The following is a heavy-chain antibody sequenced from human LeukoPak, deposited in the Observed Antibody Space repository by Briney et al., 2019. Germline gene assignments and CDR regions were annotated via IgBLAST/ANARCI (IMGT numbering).Heavy chain of an antibody. V-gene: IGHV3-15*01. J-gene: IGHJ4*02. CDR3: TTFYHEYSPY. Sequence: GGSLRLSCAASGFSFMNAWMIWVRRAPGKGLEWVGRIKSNADGGTPDYAAPARGRFTVSRDDSKNTLYLQMNSLKTEDTAVYYCTTFYHEYSPYWGRGTLVTVSS. CDR2: IKSNADGGTP. CDR1: GFSFMNAW. D-gene: IGHD2/OR15-2a*01.